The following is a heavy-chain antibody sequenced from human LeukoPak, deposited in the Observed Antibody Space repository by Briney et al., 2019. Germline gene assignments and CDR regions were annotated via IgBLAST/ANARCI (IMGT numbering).Heavy chain of an antibody. CDR2: FDPEDGET. J-gene: IGHJ4*02. D-gene: IGHD2-21*02. CDR1: GYTLTELS. V-gene: IGHV1-24*01. CDR3: AKDSLGDSFFDY. Sequence: ASVKVSCKVSGYTLTELSMHWVRQAPGKGLEWMGGFDPEDGETIYAQKFQGRVTMTEDTSTDTAYMELSSLRSEDTAVYYCAKDSLGDSFFDYWGQGTLVTVSS.